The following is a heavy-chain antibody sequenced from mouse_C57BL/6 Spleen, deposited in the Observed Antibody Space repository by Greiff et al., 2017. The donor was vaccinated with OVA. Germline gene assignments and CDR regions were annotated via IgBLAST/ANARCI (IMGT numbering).Heavy chain of an antibody. D-gene: IGHD1-1*01. V-gene: IGHV5-9-1*02. J-gene: IGHJ2*01. CDR3: TRVYYYGSSHGYFDY. CDR2: ISSGGDYI. Sequence: EVHLVESGEGLVKPGGSLKLSCAASGFTFSSYAMSWVRQTPEKRLEWVAYISSGGDYIYYADTVKGRFTISRDNARNTLYLQMSSLKSEYTAMYYCTRVYYYGSSHGYFDYWGQGTTLTVSS. CDR1: GFTFSSYA.